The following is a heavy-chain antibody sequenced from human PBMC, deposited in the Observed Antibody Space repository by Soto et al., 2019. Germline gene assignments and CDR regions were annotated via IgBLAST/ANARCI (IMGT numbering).Heavy chain of an antibody. V-gene: IGHV1-69*13. CDR3: ARDLPRCSGGSCYSWHYYFDY. D-gene: IGHD2-15*01. J-gene: IGHJ4*02. Sequence: RASVKVSCKASGGTFSSYAISWVRQAPGQGLEWMGGIIPIFGTANYAQKFQGRVTITADESTSTAYMELSSLRSEDTAVYYCARDLPRCSGGSCYSWHYYFDYWGQGTLVTVSS. CDR1: GGTFSSYA. CDR2: IIPIFGTA.